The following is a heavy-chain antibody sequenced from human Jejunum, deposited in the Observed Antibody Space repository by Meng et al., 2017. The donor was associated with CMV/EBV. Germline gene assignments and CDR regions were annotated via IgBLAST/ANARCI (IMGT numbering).Heavy chain of an antibody. CDR1: GITFHDYA. Sequence: SGITFHDYAMYWVRQAPGKGLEWVSGISWNSDKIDYVDSVKGRFTISRDNAKNSLFLQMDRLRVEDSALYYCAKGGGEMGTPIDYWGQGTLVTVSS. CDR2: ISWNSDKI. CDR3: AKGGGEMGTPIDY. D-gene: IGHD5-24*01. V-gene: IGHV3-9*01. J-gene: IGHJ4*02.